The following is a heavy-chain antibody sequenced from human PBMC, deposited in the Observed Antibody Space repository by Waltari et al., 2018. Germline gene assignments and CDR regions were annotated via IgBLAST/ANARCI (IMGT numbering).Heavy chain of an antibody. CDR3: ARNIRIVAPGTVPGSF. V-gene: IGHV3-30-3*01. D-gene: IGHD6-13*01. CDR2: IAHDGSNK. J-gene: IGHJ4*02. Sequence: QEQLVESGGGVAQPGRSLRLSCAASGFTFSDYAMHWVRQGPGKGLEWVAVIAHDGSNKYYTDSVKGRFTISRDNSKNTVDLQMNSLRAEDTAVYYCARNIRIVAPGTVPGSFWGQGTLVTVS. CDR1: GFTFSDYA.